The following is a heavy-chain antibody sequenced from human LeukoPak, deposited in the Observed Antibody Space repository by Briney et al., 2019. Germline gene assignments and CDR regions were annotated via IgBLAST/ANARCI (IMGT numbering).Heavy chain of an antibody. J-gene: IGHJ4*02. CDR2: ISYDGSNK. V-gene: IGHV3-30*18. CDR1: GFTFSSYG. CDR3: AKSVLNLKLCSDY. Sequence: PGRSLRLSCAASGFTFSSYGMHWVRQAPGKGLEWVAVISYDGSNKYYADSVKGRFTISRDNSKNTLYLQMNSLRAEDTAVYYCAKSVLNLKLCSDYWGQGTLVTVSS. D-gene: IGHD3-10*02.